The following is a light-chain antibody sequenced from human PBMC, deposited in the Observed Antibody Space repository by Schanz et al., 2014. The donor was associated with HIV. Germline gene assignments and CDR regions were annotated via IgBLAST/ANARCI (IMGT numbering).Light chain of an antibody. J-gene: IGKJ5*01. CDR2: AAS. V-gene: IGKV3-20*01. CDR3: QQYGRSPIT. CDR1: QSVSTN. Sequence: EIVLTQSPGTLSLSPGERATLSCRASQSVSTNLAWYQQKPGQAPRLLMYAASSRATGIPDRFSGSGSGTDFTLTISRLEAEDFAVYFCQQYGRSPITFGQGTRLEIK.